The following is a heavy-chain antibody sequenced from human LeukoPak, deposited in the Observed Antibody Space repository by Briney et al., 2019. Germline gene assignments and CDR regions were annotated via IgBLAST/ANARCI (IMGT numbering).Heavy chain of an antibody. V-gene: IGHV3-23*01. Sequence: GGSLRLSCAASGFTFSSSAMNWVRRVPGKGLEWVSASGTAGDTYYADSVKGRFTISRDDSKNTLYLQMTSLRAEDTAVYYCARDTTGGTDYWGQGTLVTVSS. CDR1: GFTFSSSA. J-gene: IGHJ4*02. D-gene: IGHD4-17*01. CDR3: ARDTTGGTDY. CDR2: SGTAGDT.